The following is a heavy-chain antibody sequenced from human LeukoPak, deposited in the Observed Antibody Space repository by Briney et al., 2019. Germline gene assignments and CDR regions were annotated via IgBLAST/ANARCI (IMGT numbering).Heavy chain of an antibody. CDR2: IWYDGSNK. CDR3: AVSRVGDSGDAFDI. CDR1: GFTFSSYG. V-gene: IGHV3-33*01. D-gene: IGHD4-17*01. Sequence: GGSLRLSCAASGFTFSSYGMHWVRQAPGKGLEWVAVIWYDGSNKYYAGSVKGRFTISRDNSKNTLYLQMNSLRAEDTAVYYCAVSRVGDSGDAFDIWGQGTMVTVSS. J-gene: IGHJ3*02.